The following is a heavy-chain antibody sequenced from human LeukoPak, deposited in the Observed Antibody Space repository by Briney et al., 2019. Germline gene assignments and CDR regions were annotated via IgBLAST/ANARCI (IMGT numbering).Heavy chain of an antibody. CDR2: IKQDGSEK. J-gene: IGHJ4*02. V-gene: IGHV3-7*01. D-gene: IGHD3-22*01. Sequence: GGSLRLSCAASGFTFSSYWMSWVRQAPGKGLEWVANIKQDGSEKYYVDSVKGRFTISRDNAKNSLYLQMNSLRAEDTAVYYCARDDDYYDSSGYYYDYFDYWGQGTLDTVSS. CDR1: GFTFSSYW. CDR3: ARDDDYYDSSGYYYDYFDY.